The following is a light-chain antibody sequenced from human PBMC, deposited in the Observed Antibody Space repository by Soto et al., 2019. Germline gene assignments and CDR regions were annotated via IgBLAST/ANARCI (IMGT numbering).Light chain of an antibody. CDR3: QQYGSSPPIT. V-gene: IGKV3-20*01. CDR1: QSVSSSY. J-gene: IGKJ5*01. CDR2: GAS. Sequence: EIVLTQSPGTLSLPPGERATLSCRASQSVSSSYLACYQQKPGQAPRLLIYGASSRATGIPDRFSGSGSGTDFTLTISRLEPEDFAVYYCQQYGSSPPITFGQGTRLEIK.